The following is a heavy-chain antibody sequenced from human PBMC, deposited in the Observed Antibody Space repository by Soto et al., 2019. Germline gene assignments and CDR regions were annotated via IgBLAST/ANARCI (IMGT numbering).Heavy chain of an antibody. CDR2: INAGNGNT. CDR1: GYTFTSYA. CDR3: AASFNNCNVTLDAFDI. J-gene: IGHJ3*02. D-gene: IGHD1-1*01. Sequence: ASVKVSCKASGYTFTSYAMHWVRQAPGQRLEWMGWINAGNGNTKYSQKFQGRVTITRDTSASTAYMELSSLRSEDTAVYYCAASFNNCNVTLDAFDIWGQGTMVTVS. V-gene: IGHV1-3*01.